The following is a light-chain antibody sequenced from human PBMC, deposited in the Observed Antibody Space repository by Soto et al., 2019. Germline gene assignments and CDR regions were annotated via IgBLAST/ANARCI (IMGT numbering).Light chain of an antibody. CDR1: QSLLHSTGKTY. V-gene: IGKV2D-29*02. Sequence: DIVKTQSPLFLSVTPGEPASISCKSSQSLLHSTGKTYLHWYLQRPGQSPQLLIYEVSNRSSGMPDRMSGSRSGTDFTRTISRVEAEDAGVNDCKHGGTSGQGTNLEIK. CDR3: KHGGT. CDR2: EVS. J-gene: IGKJ2*01.